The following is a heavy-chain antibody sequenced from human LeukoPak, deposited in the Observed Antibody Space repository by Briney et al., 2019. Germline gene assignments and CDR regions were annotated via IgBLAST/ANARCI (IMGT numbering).Heavy chain of an antibody. J-gene: IGHJ4*02. CDR3: ATLTGGAY. D-gene: IGHD7-27*01. CDR1: GFTFSSYG. CDR2: ISYDGSNK. V-gene: IGHV3-30*03. Sequence: GRSLRLSCAASGFTFSSYGMHWVRQAPGKGLEWVAVISYDGSNKYYADSVKGRFTISRDNSKNTLYLQMNSLRAEDTAVYYCATLTGGAYWGQGTLVTVSS.